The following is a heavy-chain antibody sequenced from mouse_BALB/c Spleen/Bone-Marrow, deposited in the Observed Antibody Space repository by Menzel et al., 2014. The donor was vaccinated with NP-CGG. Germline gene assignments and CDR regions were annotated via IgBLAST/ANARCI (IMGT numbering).Heavy chain of an antibody. D-gene: IGHD2-1*01. CDR2: ISSGSSTI. CDR3: ARGGNFAWFAY. CDR1: GFTFGSFG. V-gene: IGHV5-17*02. J-gene: IGHJ3*01. Sequence: EVHLVESGGGLVQPGGSRKLSCAASGFTFGSFGMHWVRQAPEKGLEWVAYISSGSSTIYYADTVKGRFTISRDNPKNTLFLQMTSLRSEDTAMYYCARGGNFAWFAYWGQGTLVTVSA.